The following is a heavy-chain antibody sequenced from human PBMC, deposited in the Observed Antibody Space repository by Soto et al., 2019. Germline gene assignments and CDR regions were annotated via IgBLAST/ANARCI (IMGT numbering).Heavy chain of an antibody. CDR1: GFTFSSYW. CDR2: IKGDGITT. J-gene: IGHJ4*02. V-gene: IGHV3-74*01. CDR3: ARGAFGAYYLDY. D-gene: IGHD3-3*01. Sequence: EVQLVDSGGGLVQPGGSLRLSCAASGFTFSSYWIHWVRQAPGEGLVWVSRIKGDGITTNYAYSVKGRFTISRDYAKNTVFLQMNSLRVEYTAVYYCARGAFGAYYLDYWGQGTLVTVSS.